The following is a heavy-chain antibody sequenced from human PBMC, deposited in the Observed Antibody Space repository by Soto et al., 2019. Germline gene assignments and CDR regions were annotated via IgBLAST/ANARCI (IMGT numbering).Heavy chain of an antibody. CDR2: IIPIFGTA. CDR3: ARSGSAAAGPRARKNWFDP. Sequence: SVKVSCKASGGTFSSYAISWVRQAPGQGLEWMGEIIPIFGTANYAQKFQGRVTITADESTSTAYMELSSLRSEDTAVYYCARSGSAAAGPRARKNWFDPWGQGTLVTVSS. D-gene: IGHD6-13*01. V-gene: IGHV1-69*13. CDR1: GGTFSSYA. J-gene: IGHJ5*02.